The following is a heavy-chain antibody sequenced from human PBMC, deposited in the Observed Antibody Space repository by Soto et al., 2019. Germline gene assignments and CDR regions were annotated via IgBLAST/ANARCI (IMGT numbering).Heavy chain of an antibody. CDR1: GGNFSSYA. D-gene: IGHD6-13*01. CDR2: IIPIFGTA. J-gene: IGHJ4*02. V-gene: IGHV1-69*01. Sequence: QVQLVQSGAEVKKPGSSVKVSCKASGGNFSSYAISWVRQAPGQGLEWMGGIIPIFGTANYAQKFQGRVTLTADEATSTAYMELISLNSEDTAVYYCAFAGTRERDFDYWGQGTLVTVSS. CDR3: AFAGTRERDFDY.